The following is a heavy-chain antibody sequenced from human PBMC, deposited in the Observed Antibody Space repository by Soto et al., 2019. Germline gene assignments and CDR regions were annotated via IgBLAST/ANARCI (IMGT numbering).Heavy chain of an antibody. CDR3: AYVSLTGYQPY. V-gene: IGHV1-18*01. CDR1: GYTFTSYG. J-gene: IGHJ4*02. Sequence: ASVKVSCKTSGYTFTSYGITWVRQAPGQGLEYMGWISAYNGQTNYAPNLQGRVTLTTDRSTSTSYMDLRSLRSDDTAVYYCAYVSLTGYQPYGGQGPLVPVSS. D-gene: IGHD3-9*01. CDR2: ISAYNGQT.